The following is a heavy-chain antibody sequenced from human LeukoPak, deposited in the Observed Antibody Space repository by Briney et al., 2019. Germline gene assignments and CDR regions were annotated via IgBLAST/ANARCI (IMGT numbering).Heavy chain of an antibody. D-gene: IGHD5-18*01. V-gene: IGHV3-30*18. CDR1: RFTFSGYG. J-gene: IGHJ4*02. CDR3: AKDRGYSYGYFDY. Sequence: GGSLRLSCAASRFTFSGYGMRWVRQAPGNGLEWVALISYDGSNKYYTDSVKGRFTISRDTSKNTLYLQMDSLRAEDTAVYYCAKDRGYSYGYFDYWGQGTLVTVSS. CDR2: ISYDGSNK.